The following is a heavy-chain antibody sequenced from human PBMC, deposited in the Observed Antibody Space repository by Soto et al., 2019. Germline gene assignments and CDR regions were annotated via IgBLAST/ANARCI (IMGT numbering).Heavy chain of an antibody. CDR1: GGTFSSYA. Sequence: ASVKVSCTASGGTFSSYAISWVLQAPGEVLEWMGGIIPIFGTANYAQKFQGRVTITADKSTSTAYMELSSLRSEDTAVYYCASRSSWYLPGVYYYYYYGMDVWGQGTTVTVSS. V-gene: IGHV1-69*06. CDR2: IIPIFGTA. D-gene: IGHD6-13*01. CDR3: ASRSSWYLPGVYYYYYYGMDV. J-gene: IGHJ6*02.